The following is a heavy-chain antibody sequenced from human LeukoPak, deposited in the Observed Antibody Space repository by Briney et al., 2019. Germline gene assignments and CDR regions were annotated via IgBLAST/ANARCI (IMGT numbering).Heavy chain of an antibody. CDR1: GYTFTSYG. D-gene: IGHD2-15*01. V-gene: IGHV1-18*01. J-gene: IGHJ5*02. CDR2: ISAYNGNT. Sequence: ASVKVSCKASGYTFTSYGISWVRQAPGQGLEWMGWISAYNGNTNYAQKLQGRVTMTRDTSISTAYMELSRLRSDDTAVYYCARAVVVVAATGLSFGCWFDPWGQGTLVTVSS. CDR3: ARAVVVVAATGLSFGCWFDP.